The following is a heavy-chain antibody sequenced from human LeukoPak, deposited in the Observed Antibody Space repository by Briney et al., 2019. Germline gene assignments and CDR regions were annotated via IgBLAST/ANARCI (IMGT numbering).Heavy chain of an antibody. CDR3: AKGHLLRSYDWLDY. CDR2: ISYDGNDK. J-gene: IGHJ4*02. Sequence: QPGGSLRLSCAASGFTFNSYGMHWVRQAPGKGLEWVAVISYDGNDKFYRDSVKGRFTISRDNSKNTLYLQMNSLRAEDTAVYYCAKGHLLRSYDWLDYWGQGTLVTVSS. D-gene: IGHD3-9*01. V-gene: IGHV3-30*18. CDR1: GFTFNSYG.